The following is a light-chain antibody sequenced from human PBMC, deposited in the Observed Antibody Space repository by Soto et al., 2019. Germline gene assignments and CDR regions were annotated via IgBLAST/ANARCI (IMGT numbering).Light chain of an antibody. CDR1: SSNMGYNY. CDR3: GTCDSSLSAVV. V-gene: IGLV1-51*01. CDR2: DNN. Sequence: QSVLTQPPSVSAAPGQIVTISCSGSSSNMGYNYVSWYQQFPGTAPKLLIYDNNKRPSGIPDRFSGSKSGTSATLDITGLQTGDEADYYCGTCDSSLSAVVFGGGTKLTVL. J-gene: IGLJ2*01.